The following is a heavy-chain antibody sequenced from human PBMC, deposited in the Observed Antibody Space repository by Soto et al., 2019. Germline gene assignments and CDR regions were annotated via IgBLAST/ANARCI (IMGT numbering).Heavy chain of an antibody. V-gene: IGHV1-18*01. CDR1: GYIFTNYD. Sequence: QVQLVQSGGEVKKPGASVKVSCKASGYIFTNYDIGWVRQAPGQGLEWMGWISPYSGNTKYTQKVQGRVTMTTDTSTSTAYMELRSLRSDATAVYYCVRFASSGWYTGGYWGQGTLVTVSS. CDR2: ISPYSGNT. CDR3: VRFASSGWYTGGY. D-gene: IGHD6-19*01. J-gene: IGHJ4*02.